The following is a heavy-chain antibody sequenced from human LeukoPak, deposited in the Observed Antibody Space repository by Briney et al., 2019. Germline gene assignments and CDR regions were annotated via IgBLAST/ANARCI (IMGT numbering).Heavy chain of an antibody. J-gene: IGHJ5*02. V-gene: IGHV3-7*01. D-gene: IGHD2/OR15-2a*01. Sequence: GGSLRLSCEGSGFNFNSHWMSWVRQAPGKGPEWVTNINQDGNEKYYAGSVKGRFTVSRDNVKKSVYLQMDNVRADDTGVYYCARDASLRGYNSWFDPWGQGTLVTVSS. CDR1: GFNFNSHW. CDR3: ARDASLRGYNSWFDP. CDR2: INQDGNEK.